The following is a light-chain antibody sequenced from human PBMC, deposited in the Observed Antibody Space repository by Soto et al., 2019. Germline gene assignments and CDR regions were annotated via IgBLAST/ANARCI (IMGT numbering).Light chain of an antibody. V-gene: IGKV1-27*01. Sequence: DIQMTQSPSSLSASVGDRVTITCRASQGISNYLAWYQQKPGKIPKLLIYVASALQSGVPSRFIGSGSGTDFTLTIRSLQPEDAATYYCQKYVDAPKTFGQGTKVEIK. J-gene: IGKJ2*01. CDR2: VAS. CDR1: QGISNY. CDR3: QKYVDAPKT.